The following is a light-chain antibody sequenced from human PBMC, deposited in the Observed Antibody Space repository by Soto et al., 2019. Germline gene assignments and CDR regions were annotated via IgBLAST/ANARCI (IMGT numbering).Light chain of an antibody. CDR3: SSYSSSGTLIL. J-gene: IGLJ2*01. V-gene: IGLV2-14*03. Sequence: QSALTQPASVSGSPGQTVIISCTGTSSDIGGSNDVSWYQQHPGRAPKLILFDVNTRPSKIPDRFSGSKSDNTASLTISGLQTDDEADYYCSSYSSSGTLILFGGGTKL. CDR2: DVN. CDR1: SSDIGGSND.